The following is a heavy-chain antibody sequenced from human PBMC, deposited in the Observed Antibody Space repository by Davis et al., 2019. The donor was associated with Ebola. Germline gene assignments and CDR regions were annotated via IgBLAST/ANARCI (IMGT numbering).Heavy chain of an antibody. D-gene: IGHD1-26*01. J-gene: IGHJ4*02. CDR1: GFTFGSSV. V-gene: IGHV3-23*01. CDR2: ISGSGGST. CDR3: AKVSVGTTKD. Sequence: GESLKISCAASGFTFGSSVMNWVRQAPGKGLEWVSAISGSGGSTYYADSVKGRFTISRDNSKNTLYLQMNCLRAEDTAVYYCAKVSVGTTKDWGQGTLVTVSP.